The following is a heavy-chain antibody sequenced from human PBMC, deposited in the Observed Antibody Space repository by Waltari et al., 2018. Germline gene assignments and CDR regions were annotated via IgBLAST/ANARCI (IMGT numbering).Heavy chain of an antibody. D-gene: IGHD5-12*01. CDR1: GYSFATYW. J-gene: IGHJ5*02. CDR2: IYPDDSDT. V-gene: IGHV5-51*01. Sequence: EVQLLQSGAEVKKPGESLRISCKGSGYSFATYWIGWVRRMPGKGLEWIGSIYPDDSDTTYSPSFGGQVTISADKSINTAYLHWTSLKASDTAIYYCVKGLVGGYEKGWFDPWGQGTLVTVSS. CDR3: VKGLVGGYEKGWFDP.